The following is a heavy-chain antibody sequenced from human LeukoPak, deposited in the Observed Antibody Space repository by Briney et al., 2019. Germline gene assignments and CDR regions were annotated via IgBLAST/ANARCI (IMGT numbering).Heavy chain of an antibody. CDR2: ISSGGGTT. J-gene: IGHJ4*02. CDR3: ALSLLEWSDLAY. V-gene: IGHV3-48*01. D-gene: IGHD3-3*01. CDR1: GFTFSLYS. Sequence: GGSLSLSCAASGFTFSLYSMVWVRQARGKGREWVSHISSGGGTTYYAESVKARFTISRDNAKNSLYLQMNSLRAEDTAVYHCALSLLEWSDLAYWGQGTLVTASS.